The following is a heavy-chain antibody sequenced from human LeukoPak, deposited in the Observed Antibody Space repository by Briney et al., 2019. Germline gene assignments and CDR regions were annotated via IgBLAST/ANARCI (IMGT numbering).Heavy chain of an antibody. J-gene: IGHJ6*02. V-gene: IGHV3-48*02. D-gene: IGHD3-10*01. CDR1: GFPVSTYT. CDR2: IRSGVGAV. CDR3: ARYFGDPQGMDV. Sequence: GGSLRLSCAASGFPVSTYTMNWVRQAPGKGLEWVSQIRSGVGAVYYAGSVKGRFTISRDNAQNSLHLQMNRLRDEDTAIYYCARYFGDPQGMDVWGQGTTVTVSS.